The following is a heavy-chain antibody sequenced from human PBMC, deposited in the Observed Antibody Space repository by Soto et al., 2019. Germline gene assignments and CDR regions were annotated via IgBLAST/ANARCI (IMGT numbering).Heavy chain of an antibody. CDR3: ERVGGVVARTFDY. V-gene: IGHV4-59*01. Sequence: PSETLSLTCTVSGGSINDFYWSWIRQPPGKGLEWIGYIYYSGSTDYNPSLKGRVTISVDTSKNQFSLKLRSVTAADTAVYYCERVGGVVARTFDYWGQGTLVTVSS. CDR1: GGSINDFY. J-gene: IGHJ4*02. D-gene: IGHD6-6*01. CDR2: IYYSGST.